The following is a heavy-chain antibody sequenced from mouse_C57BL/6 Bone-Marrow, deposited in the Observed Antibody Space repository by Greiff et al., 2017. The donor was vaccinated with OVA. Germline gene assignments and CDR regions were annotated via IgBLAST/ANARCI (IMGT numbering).Heavy chain of an antibody. CDR3: ARYGSSYVEYAMDY. CDR1: GFSLTSYG. D-gene: IGHD1-1*01. J-gene: IGHJ4*01. Sequence: QVQLQQSGPGLVQPSQSLSITCTVSGFSLTSYGVHWVRQSPGKGLEWLGVIWSGGSTDYNAAFISRLSISKDNSKSQVFFKMNSLQADDTAIYYCARYGSSYVEYAMDYWGQGTSVTVSS. V-gene: IGHV2-2*01. CDR2: IWSGGST.